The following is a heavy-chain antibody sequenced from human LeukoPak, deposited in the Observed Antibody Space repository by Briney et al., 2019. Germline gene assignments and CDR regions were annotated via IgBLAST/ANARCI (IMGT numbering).Heavy chain of an antibody. V-gene: IGHV4-34*01. CDR3: AREEYDMSYGMDV. D-gene: IGHD3-9*01. Sequence: SDTLSLTGAVYDGSFSGYYWSWIHQPPGKGLEWIGEINRSGSTNYNPSLKSRVTISVDTSKNQFSLKLSSVTAADTAVYYCAREEYDMSYGMDVWGQGTTVTVSS. CDR1: DGSFSGYY. CDR2: INRSGST. J-gene: IGHJ6*02.